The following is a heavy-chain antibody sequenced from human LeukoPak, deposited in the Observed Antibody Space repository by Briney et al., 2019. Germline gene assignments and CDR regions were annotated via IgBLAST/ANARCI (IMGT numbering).Heavy chain of an antibody. CDR3: AKDKYSSSSSDY. V-gene: IGHV3-15*01. Sequence: GGSLRLSCAASGFIFSSAWMTWVRQAPGKGLEWVGHIKNKTNGGTTDYVAPVKGRFIISRDDSKNTLYLQMNSLRTEDTAVYYCAKDKYSSSSSDYWGQGTLVTVSS. D-gene: IGHD6-6*01. J-gene: IGHJ4*02. CDR1: GFIFSSAW. CDR2: IKNKTNGGTT.